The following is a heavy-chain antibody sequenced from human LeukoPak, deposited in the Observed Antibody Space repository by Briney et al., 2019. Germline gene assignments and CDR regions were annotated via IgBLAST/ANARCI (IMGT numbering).Heavy chain of an antibody. CDR3: ARTRPSGSLDDAFDI. CDR2: FSSSGSTI. V-gene: IGHV3-48*03. D-gene: IGHD1-26*01. CDR1: GFTFSSYE. J-gene: IGHJ3*02. Sequence: PGGSLRLSCAASGFTFSSYEMNWVRQAPGKGLEWVSYFSSSGSTIYYADSVKGRFTISRDNAKNSLYLQMNSLRAEDTAVYYCARTRPSGSLDDAFDIWGQGTMVTVSS.